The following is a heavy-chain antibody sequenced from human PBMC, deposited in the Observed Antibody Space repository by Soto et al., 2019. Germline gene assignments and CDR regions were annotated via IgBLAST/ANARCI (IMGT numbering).Heavy chain of an antibody. V-gene: IGHV1-18*04. Sequence: ASVKVSCKASGYTFTSYGISWVRQAPGQGLEWMGWISAYNGNTNYAQKLQGRVTMTTDTSTSTAYMELRSLRSDATAVYYCARGRYSGSYSGTLFDYWGQGTLVTVSS. CDR3: ARGRYSGSYSGTLFDY. J-gene: IGHJ4*02. CDR1: GYTFTSYG. CDR2: ISAYNGNT. D-gene: IGHD1-26*01.